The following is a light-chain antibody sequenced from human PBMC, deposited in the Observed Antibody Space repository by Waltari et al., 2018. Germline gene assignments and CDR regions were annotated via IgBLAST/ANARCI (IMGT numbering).Light chain of an antibody. J-gene: IGLJ2*01. CDR2: GND. CDR3: AAWDDSLNGPV. V-gene: IGLV1-44*01. CDR1: SSNIGSNT. Sequence: QSVLTQPPSASGTPGQRVTISCSGSSSNIGSNTVNWYQQLPGTAPNLLIYGNDRRPAGGPDRFAGSKSGTSASLAISGLQSEDEADYYCAAWDDSLNGPVFGGGTKLTVL.